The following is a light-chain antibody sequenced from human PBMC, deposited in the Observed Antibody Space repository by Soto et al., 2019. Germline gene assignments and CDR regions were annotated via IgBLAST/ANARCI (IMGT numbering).Light chain of an antibody. Sequence: IVLTQSPGTLSLSPWERATLSCRASQSVSSNLAWYQQKPGQAPRFLIYGASTRATGIPARFSGSGSGTEFTLTISSLQYEDFAVYYCQQYDNWPWTFGQGTKVDIK. CDR1: QSVSSN. CDR2: GAS. V-gene: IGKV3-15*01. J-gene: IGKJ1*01. CDR3: QQYDNWPWT.